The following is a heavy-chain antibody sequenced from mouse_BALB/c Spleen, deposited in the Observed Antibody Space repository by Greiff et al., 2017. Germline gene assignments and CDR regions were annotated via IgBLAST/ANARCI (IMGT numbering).Heavy chain of an antibody. CDR3: ARDGYYGSSYWFAY. V-gene: IGHV2-9*02. CDR2: IWAGGST. J-gene: IGHJ3*01. CDR1: GFSLTSYG. Sequence: VKLVESGPGLVAPSQSLSITCTVSGFSLTSYGVHWVRQPPGKGLEWLGVIWAGGSTNYNSALMSRLSISKDNSKSQVFLKMNSLQTDDTAMYYCARDGYYGSSYWFAYWGQGTLVTVSA. D-gene: IGHD1-1*01.